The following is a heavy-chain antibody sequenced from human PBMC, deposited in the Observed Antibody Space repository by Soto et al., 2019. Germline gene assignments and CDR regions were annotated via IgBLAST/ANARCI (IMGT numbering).Heavy chain of an antibody. D-gene: IGHD1-1*01. CDR2: ISGSGDST. V-gene: IGHV3-23*01. J-gene: IGHJ5*02. Sequence: EVQLLESGGGLVQPGGSLRLSCTASGSSFSNYAMIWVRHATGKRPEWVSAISGSGDSTNYADSVKGRFTISRDNSKNTVYRQMNSLRAEATALYYCGQGQLDNGGYCLDPWSQGTIVTVSA. CDR1: GSSFSNYA. CDR3: GQGQLDNGGYCLDP.